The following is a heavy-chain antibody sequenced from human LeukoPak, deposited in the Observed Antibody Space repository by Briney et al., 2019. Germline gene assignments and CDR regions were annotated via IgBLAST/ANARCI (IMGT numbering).Heavy chain of an antibody. V-gene: IGHV3-48*01. D-gene: IGHD4-11*01. CDR2: ISSTSSSI. Sequence: PGGSLRLSCTASGFTFSSYSMNWVRQAPGKGLEWVSYISSTSSSIYYADSVQGRFTISRDNAKNSLYLQTNSLRAEDTAVYYCASNDYNNYPNRFDPWGQGTLVTVSS. J-gene: IGHJ5*02. CDR1: GFTFSSYS. CDR3: ASNDYNNYPNRFDP.